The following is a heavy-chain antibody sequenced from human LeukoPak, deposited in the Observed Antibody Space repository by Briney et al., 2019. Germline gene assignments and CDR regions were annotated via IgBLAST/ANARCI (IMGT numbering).Heavy chain of an antibody. CDR2: ISYDGSNK. Sequence: GGSLRLSCAASGFTFSSYAMHWVRQAPGKGLEWVAVISYDGSNKYYADSVKGRFTISRDNSKNTLYLQMNSLRAEDTAVYYCAKDLNFYYFDYWGQGTLVTVSS. CDR3: AKDLNFYYFDY. V-gene: IGHV3-30-3*01. D-gene: IGHD1-7*01. CDR1: GFTFSSYA. J-gene: IGHJ4*02.